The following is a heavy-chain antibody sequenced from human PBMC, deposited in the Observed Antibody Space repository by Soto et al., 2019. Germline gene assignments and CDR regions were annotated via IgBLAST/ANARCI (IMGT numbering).Heavy chain of an antibody. CDR3: ARGRDGYNAY. J-gene: IGHJ4*02. CDR2: IYYSGST. CDR1: GGSVSSGSYY. Sequence: PSETLSLTCTVSGGSVSSGSYYWSWIRQPPGKGLEWIGYIYYSGSTNYNPSLKSRVTISVDTSKNQFSLKLSSVTAADTAVYYCARGRDGYNAYWGQGTLVTVSS. D-gene: IGHD5-12*01. V-gene: IGHV4-61*01.